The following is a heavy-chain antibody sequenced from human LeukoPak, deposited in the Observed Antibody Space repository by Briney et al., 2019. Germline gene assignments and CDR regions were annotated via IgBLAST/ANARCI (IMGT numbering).Heavy chain of an antibody. Sequence: GGSLRLSCAVSGFTFSSNWMHWVRQAPGKGLVWVSRINSDGRSTSYADSVKGRFTITRDNAKNMLYLQLNSLRAEDTAVYYCAKGDPPTYYDILTGQDYWGQGTLVTVSS. CDR1: GFTFSSNW. CDR3: AKGDPPTYYDILTGQDY. V-gene: IGHV3-74*01. D-gene: IGHD3-9*01. CDR2: INSDGRST. J-gene: IGHJ4*02.